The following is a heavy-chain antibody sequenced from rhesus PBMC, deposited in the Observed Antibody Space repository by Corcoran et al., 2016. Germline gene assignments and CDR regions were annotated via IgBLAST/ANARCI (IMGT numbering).Heavy chain of an antibody. CDR1: GLTFGSYA. CDR2: FIPLVCVT. V-gene: IGHV1-198*02. J-gene: IGHJ4*01. D-gene: IGHD4-17*01. CDR3: ARGVGVTTALY. Sequence: QVQLVQSGAEVKKPGAAVKVSCKASGLTFGSYAISWVGQAPGRGLEWRGVFIPLVCVTNYSQKFPVSVPTTAATSTSTAYMELSSLRSEATAVYYCARGVGVTTALYWGQGVLVTVSS.